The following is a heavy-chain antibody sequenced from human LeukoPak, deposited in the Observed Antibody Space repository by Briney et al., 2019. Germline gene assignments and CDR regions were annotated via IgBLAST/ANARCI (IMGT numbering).Heavy chain of an antibody. Sequence: ASVKVSCKASGYTFTSYYIHWVRQAPGQGFEWMGRINPSGGSTGYAQKFQGRVTMTGDTSTSTVYMDLSSLRSDDTAVYYCASTGYSSGWYEGPDYWGQGTLVTVSS. CDR1: GYTFTSYY. CDR3: ASTGYSSGWYEGPDY. V-gene: IGHV1-46*01. CDR2: INPSGGST. D-gene: IGHD6-19*01. J-gene: IGHJ4*02.